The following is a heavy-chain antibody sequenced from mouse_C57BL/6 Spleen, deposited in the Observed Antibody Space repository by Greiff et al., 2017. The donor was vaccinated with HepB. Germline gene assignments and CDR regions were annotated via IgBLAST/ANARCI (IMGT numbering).Heavy chain of an antibody. D-gene: IGHD2-1*01. Sequence: VKLQQPGAELVRPGTSVKLSCKASGYTFTSYWMHWVKQRPGQGLEWIGVIDPSDSYTNYNQKFKGKATLTVDTSSSTAYMQLSSLTSEDSAVYYCAIYSRPYFDYWGQGTTLTVSS. J-gene: IGHJ2*01. CDR2: IDPSDSYT. CDR1: GYTFTSYW. V-gene: IGHV1-59*01. CDR3: AIYSRPYFDY.